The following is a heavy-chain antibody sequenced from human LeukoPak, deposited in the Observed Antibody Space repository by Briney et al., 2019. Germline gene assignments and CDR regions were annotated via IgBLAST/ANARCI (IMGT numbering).Heavy chain of an antibody. Sequence: GGSLRLSCAASGFTFSTSDMLWVRQAPGKGLEWVAFIRFDGTNKFYEDSVKGRFTISRDDSKNTLYVQMNILRVEDTAVYYCARNSAEGINVWGQGTMVTVSS. V-gene: IGHV3-30*02. CDR2: IRFDGTNK. J-gene: IGHJ3*01. CDR3: ARNSAEGINV. CDR1: GFTFSTSD. D-gene: IGHD3-10*01.